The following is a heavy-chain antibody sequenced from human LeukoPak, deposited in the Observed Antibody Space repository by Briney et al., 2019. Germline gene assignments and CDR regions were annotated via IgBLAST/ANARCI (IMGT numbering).Heavy chain of an antibody. V-gene: IGHV3-48*03. J-gene: IGHJ4*02. CDR3: AREGAPGVLRSFDWFDY. CDR2: ISSSSSTI. CDR1: GFTFSSYE. D-gene: IGHD3-9*01. Sequence: GGSLRLSCAASGFTFSSYEMNWVRQAPGKGLEWVSYISSSSSTIYYADSVKGRFTISRDNAKNSLYLQMNSLRAEDTAVYYCAREGAPGVLRSFDWFDYWGQGTLVTVSS.